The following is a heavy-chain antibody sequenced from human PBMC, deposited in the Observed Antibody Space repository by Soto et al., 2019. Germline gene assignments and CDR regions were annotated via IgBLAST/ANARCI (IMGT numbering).Heavy chain of an antibody. D-gene: IGHD5-12*01. Sequence: PGGSLRLSCSSSGFTFSSYAIYWVRHAPGKGLEYVSAINSNGDSTHYADSVKGRFTISRDNSKNTMYLHMSNLRAEHTAVDYYVKADGYGFGYWGQGTLVT. V-gene: IGHV3-64D*06. CDR2: INSNGDST. CDR3: VKADGYGFGY. J-gene: IGHJ4*02. CDR1: GFTFSSYA.